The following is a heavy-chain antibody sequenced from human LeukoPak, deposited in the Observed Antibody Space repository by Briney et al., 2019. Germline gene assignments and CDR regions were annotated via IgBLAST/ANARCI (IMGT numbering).Heavy chain of an antibody. CDR3: ARGYDSSGYYAPLDFDY. V-gene: IGHV3-66*01. CDR2: IYSGGST. D-gene: IGHD3-22*01. CDR1: GFTVSSNY. J-gene: IGHJ4*02. Sequence: GGSLRLSCAASGFTVSSNYMSWVRQAPGKGLEWVSVIYSGGSTYYADSVKGRFTISRDNSKNTLYLQMNSLRAEDTAVYYCARGYDSSGYYAPLDFDYWGQGTLVTVSS.